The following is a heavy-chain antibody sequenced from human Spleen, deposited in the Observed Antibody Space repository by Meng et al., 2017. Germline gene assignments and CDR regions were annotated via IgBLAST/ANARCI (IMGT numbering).Heavy chain of an antibody. CDR3: ARERWELLVSNWFDP. CDR1: GYTFTSYA. J-gene: IGHJ5*02. CDR2: INAGNGNT. Sequence: ASVQVSCKASGYTFTSYAMHWVRQAPGQRLEWMGWINAGNGNTKYSQKFQGRVTITRDTSASTAYMELSSLRSEDTAVYYCARERWELLVSNWFDPWGQGTLVTVSS. V-gene: IGHV1-3*01. D-gene: IGHD1-26*01.